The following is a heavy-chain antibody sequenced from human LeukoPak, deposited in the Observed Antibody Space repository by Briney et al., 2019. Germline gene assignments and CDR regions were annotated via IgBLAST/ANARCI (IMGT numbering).Heavy chain of an antibody. CDR2: SNPNSGGK. D-gene: IGHD2-15*01. CDR3: ARDHWEYCSGGSCYPFDY. Sequence: ASVQVSCQASGYTFTRYYMHAVRQAPGRGREGMGCSNPNSGGKKYAQRFRGGVTMTRDTTISTAYMELSRLRSDDTAVYYCARDHWEYCSGGSCYPFDYWGQGTLVTVSS. V-gene: IGHV1-2*02. CDR1: GYTFTRYY. J-gene: IGHJ4*02.